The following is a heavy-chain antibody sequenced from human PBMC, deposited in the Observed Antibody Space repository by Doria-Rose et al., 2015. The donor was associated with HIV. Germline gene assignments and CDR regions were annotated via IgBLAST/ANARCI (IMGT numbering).Heavy chain of an antibody. Sequence: SGPVLVKPTETLTLTCTVSGVSLSSPGMGVSWIRQPPGKALEWLANIFSDDERSNKTSLKSRLTISRRTCKGQVVLTMTDMDPVDTATYYCARIKSSRWYHKYYVDFWGQGTLVIVSA. CDR3: ARIKSSRWYHKYYVDF. D-gene: IGHD6-13*01. V-gene: IGHV2-26*01. CDR1: GVSLSSPGMG. J-gene: IGHJ4*02. CDR2: IFSDDER.